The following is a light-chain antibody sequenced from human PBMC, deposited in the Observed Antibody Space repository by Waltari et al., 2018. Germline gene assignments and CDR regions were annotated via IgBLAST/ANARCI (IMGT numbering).Light chain of an antibody. J-gene: IGKJ1*01. CDR3: QQRDNWPWT. V-gene: IGKV3-11*01. Sequence: DIVLTQSPATVSLSPGERATLSCRTSQSVSSFVAWYHQKPGRPPRLLIADASNRASGIADRITASGSGLDFTLTISSLEPEDVGVYYCQQRDNWPWTFGQGTKVEIK. CDR1: QSVSSF. CDR2: DAS.